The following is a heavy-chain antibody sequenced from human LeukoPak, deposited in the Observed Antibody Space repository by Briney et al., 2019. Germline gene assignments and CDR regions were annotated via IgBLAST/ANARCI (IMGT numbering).Heavy chain of an antibody. D-gene: IGHD6-13*01. J-gene: IGHJ5*02. CDR3: ARHPGYSSSWYGNWFDP. CDR2: IYYSGST. Sequence: SETLSLTCTVSGGSISSSSYYWGWIRQPPGKGLEWIGSIYYSGSTYYNPSLKSRVTTSVDTSKNQFSLKLSSVTAADTAVYYCARHPGYSSSWYGNWFDPWGQGTLVTVSS. CDR1: GGSISSSSYY. V-gene: IGHV4-39*01.